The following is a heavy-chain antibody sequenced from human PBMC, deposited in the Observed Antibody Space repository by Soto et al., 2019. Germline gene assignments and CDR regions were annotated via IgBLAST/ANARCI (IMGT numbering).Heavy chain of an antibody. V-gene: IGHV4-4*07. CDR3: ARDQSGDADG. Sequence: SEPLSLTCTVSGDSMSTYYWNWIRQSAEKGLEWIGRISATGTTTYIPSLKSRITLSVDTSKNEFSLNLKFVTATDTAVYFCARDQSGDADGWGPGTLLTV. D-gene: IGHD7-27*01. CDR1: GDSMSTYY. CDR2: ISATGTT. J-gene: IGHJ3*01.